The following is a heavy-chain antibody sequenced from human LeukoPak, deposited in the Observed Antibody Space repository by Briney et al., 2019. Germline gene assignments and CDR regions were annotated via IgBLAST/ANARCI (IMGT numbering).Heavy chain of an antibody. CDR1: GYSFTSYW. CDR3: ARHSGGYDLDY. Sequence: GESLKISCKGFGYSFTSYWITWVRQMPGKGLEYMGRIDPSDSYIQYSPSSQGHVTISVDKSIGTAYLQWSSLKASDGAMYYCARHSGGYDLDYWGQGTLVTVSS. CDR2: IDPSDSYI. D-gene: IGHD5-12*01. J-gene: IGHJ4*02. V-gene: IGHV5-10-1*01.